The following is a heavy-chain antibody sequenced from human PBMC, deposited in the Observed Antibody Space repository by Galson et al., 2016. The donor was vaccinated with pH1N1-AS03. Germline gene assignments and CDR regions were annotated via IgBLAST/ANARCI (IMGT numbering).Heavy chain of an antibody. CDR2: IDSDANII. V-gene: IGHV3-74*03. J-gene: IGHJ4*02. CDR3: ARSVEGSFDF. CDR1: GFTFSHYT. D-gene: IGHD3-10*01. Sequence: SLRLSCAASGFTFSHYTMHWVRQAPGKGPVWVSRIDSDANIITYVDSVKGQFTVSRDNAKNTLYLQRNVLRADDSSANYCARSVEGSFDFWGQGVLVIVSS.